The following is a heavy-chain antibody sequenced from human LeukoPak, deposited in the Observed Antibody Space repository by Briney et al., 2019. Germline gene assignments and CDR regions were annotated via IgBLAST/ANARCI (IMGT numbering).Heavy chain of an antibody. CDR3: ARARWLHEQDAFDI. Sequence: KASETLSLTCTVSGGSISSYYWSWIRQPPGKGLEWIGYIYYSGSTNYNPSLKSRVTISVDTSKNQFSLKLSSVTAADTAVYYCARARWLHEQDAFDIWGQGTMVTVSS. V-gene: IGHV4-59*01. CDR1: GGSISSYY. D-gene: IGHD5-24*01. CDR2: IYYSGST. J-gene: IGHJ3*02.